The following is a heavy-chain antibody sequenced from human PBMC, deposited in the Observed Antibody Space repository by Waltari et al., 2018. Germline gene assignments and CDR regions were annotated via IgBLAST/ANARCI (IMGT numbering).Heavy chain of an antibody. CDR1: GFSFRHYW. J-gene: IGHJ4*02. V-gene: IGHV3-74*01. D-gene: IGHD3-10*01. CDR2: IDMDGTPK. Sequence: EVQLVESGGGLVEPGGSLRLSCTASGFSFRHYWMHWVRQAPGRWLGSVSLIDMDGTPKFYADSVKGRFTISRDNPRDTLYLQMNSLRPEDTAVYYCARDNRGSIDYWGQGALVTVSS. CDR3: ARDNRGSIDY.